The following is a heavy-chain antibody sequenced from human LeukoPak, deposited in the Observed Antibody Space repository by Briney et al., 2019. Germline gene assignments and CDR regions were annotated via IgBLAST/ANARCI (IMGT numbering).Heavy chain of an antibody. D-gene: IGHD3-22*01. CDR1: GFTFNTYG. Sequence: GRSLRLSCAASGFTFNTYGMHWVRQAPGKGLEWVAVIWYDGSNKYYADSVRGRFTISGDNSKNTLYLQMNSLRAEDTAVYFCVRDSGEIPNTYYYDSSGYLHYWGPGTLVTVSS. J-gene: IGHJ4*02. CDR3: VRDSGEIPNTYYYDSSGYLHY. CDR2: IWYDGSNK. V-gene: IGHV3-33*01.